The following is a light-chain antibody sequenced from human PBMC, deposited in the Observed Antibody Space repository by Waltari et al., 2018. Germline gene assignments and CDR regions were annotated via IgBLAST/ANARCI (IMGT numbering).Light chain of an antibody. J-gene: IGLJ2*01. CDR2: RST. CDR3: AAWDDTLSGVV. V-gene: IGLV1-44*01. CDR1: NSNIGSNS. Sequence: QSVVTQPPSASGTPGQRVTISCSGSNSNIGSNSVNWYQHLPGTAPRLLIYRSTERPSGVPDRFSGSKSGTSASLAISGLQSEDEADYYCAAWDDTLSGVVFGGGTKLTVL.